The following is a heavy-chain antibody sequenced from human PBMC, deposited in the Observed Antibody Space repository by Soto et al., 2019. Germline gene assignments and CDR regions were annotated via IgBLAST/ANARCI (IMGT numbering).Heavy chain of an antibody. J-gene: IGHJ6*02. CDR3: ARETRSLEATYHYYGLDV. CDR1: GDSINSGNYY. V-gene: IGHV4-61*01. D-gene: IGHD1-26*01. CDR2: VFYTGST. Sequence: SETLSLTCTVSGDSINSGNYYWSWIRQSPGKGLEWIGYVFYTGSTNHNPSLTGRVTFSVGTSRKQFSLRLKSVTAADTGVYYCARETRSLEATYHYYGLDVWGQGTRVTVSS.